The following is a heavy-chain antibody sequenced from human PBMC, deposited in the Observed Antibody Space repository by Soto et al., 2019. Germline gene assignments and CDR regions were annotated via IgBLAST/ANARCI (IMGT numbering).Heavy chain of an antibody. CDR3: AKMSTSSWYIDYFDF. J-gene: IGHJ4*02. D-gene: IGHD6-13*01. CDR1: RISFTTYA. CDR2: IGSSGGTI. Sequence: VGSLRLSCVASRISFTTYAMTWVRLAPGKGLEWVSGIGSSGGTIYYADSVKGRFTISRDISKNTVYLQMNSLRAEDTAVYYCAKMSTSSWYIDYFDFWGPGTLVTVSS. V-gene: IGHV3-23*01.